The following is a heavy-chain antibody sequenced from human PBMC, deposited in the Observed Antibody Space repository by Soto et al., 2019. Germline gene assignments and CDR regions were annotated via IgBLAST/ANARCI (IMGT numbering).Heavy chain of an antibody. J-gene: IGHJ4*02. CDR1: GGSISSSSYY. CDR3: ARHEASVSDY. CDR2: IYYSGST. Sequence: SETLSLTCTVSGGSISSSSYYWGWICQPPGKGLEWIGSIYYSGSTCYNPSLKSRVTISVDTSKNQFSLKLSSVTAADTAVYYCARHEASVSDYWGQGTLVTVSS. V-gene: IGHV4-39*01.